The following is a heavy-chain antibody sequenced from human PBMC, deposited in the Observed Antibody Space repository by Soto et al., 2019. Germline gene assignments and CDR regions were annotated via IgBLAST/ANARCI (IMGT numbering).Heavy chain of an antibody. CDR3: VRGAVSATGSDWFGR. CDR2: RNADNCDT. Sequence: GVSEKVSCKASGYTFTSYGIHWVRQAPGQRLARTGWRNADNCDTRYTPTCQGRLTMSRDTCASTANRWLSRYRSDDTAVVYCVRGAVSATGSDWFGRWGQRSRGAVSS. D-gene: IGHD6-13*01. CDR1: GYTFTSYG. J-gene: IGHJ5*01. V-gene: IGHV1-3*01.